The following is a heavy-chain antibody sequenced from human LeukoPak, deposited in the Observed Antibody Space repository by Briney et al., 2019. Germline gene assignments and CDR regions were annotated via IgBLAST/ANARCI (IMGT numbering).Heavy chain of an antibody. V-gene: IGHV4-59*08. J-gene: IGHJ4*02. CDR2: IYYSGST. CDR3: ARRLFDY. Sequence: SETLSLTCTVSGVSISGYYWSWIRQPPGKGLEWIGYIYYSGSTDYNPSLKSRLTISVDTPKNQFSLKLNSVTAADTAVYYCARRLFDYWGQGTLVTVSS. CDR1: GVSISGYY.